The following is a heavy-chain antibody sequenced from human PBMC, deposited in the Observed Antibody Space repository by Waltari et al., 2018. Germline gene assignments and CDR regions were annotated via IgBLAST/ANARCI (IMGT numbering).Heavy chain of an antibody. CDR3: ARDALYDFWTASADF. D-gene: IGHD3-3*01. V-gene: IGHV3-21*01. CDR1: GFPFLRYS. Sequence: DVQLVESGGGLVKPGGSLGPPCSPPGFPFLRYSLTWVRQAPGKGLEWVALISSGSSYIPYADSARGRFAISRDNAKNSLFLQMDSLRAEDTAVYYCARDALYDFWTASADFWGQGTLVTVSS. CDR2: ISSGSSYI. J-gene: IGHJ4*02.